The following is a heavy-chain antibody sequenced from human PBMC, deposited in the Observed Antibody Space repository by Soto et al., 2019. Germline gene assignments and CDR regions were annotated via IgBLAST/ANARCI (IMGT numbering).Heavy chain of an antibody. D-gene: IGHD4-17*01. Sequence: PGASLKISCKGSGYSFTSYWISWVRQMPGKGLEWMGRIDPSDSYTNYSPSFQGHVTISADKSISTAYLQWSSLKASDTAMYYCARSLRRQKGVDWFDPWGQGTLVTVSS. CDR1: GYSFTSYW. J-gene: IGHJ5*02. CDR2: IDPSDSYT. CDR3: ARSLRRQKGVDWFDP. V-gene: IGHV5-10-1*01.